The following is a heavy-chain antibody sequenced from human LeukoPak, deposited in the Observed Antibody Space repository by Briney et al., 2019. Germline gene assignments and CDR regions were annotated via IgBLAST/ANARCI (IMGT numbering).Heavy chain of an antibody. CDR2: IYYSGST. V-gene: IGHV4-59*01. D-gene: IGHD3-16*02. CDR1: GGSISSYY. J-gene: IGHJ4*02. Sequence: PSETLSLTCTVSGGSISSYYWSWIRQPPGKGLEWIGYIYYSGSTNYNPSLKSRVTISVDTSKNQFSLKLSSVTAADTAVYYCARSPITFGGVTVRPFDYWGQGTLVTVSS. CDR3: ARSPITFGGVTVRPFDY.